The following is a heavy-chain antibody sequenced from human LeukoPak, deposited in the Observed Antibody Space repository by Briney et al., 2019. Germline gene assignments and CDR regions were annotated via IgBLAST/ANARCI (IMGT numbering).Heavy chain of an antibody. Sequence: GGSLRLSCAVSGFTFSSYSMNWVRQAPGKGLEWVSSISSSSSYIYYADSVKGRFTISRDNAKNSLYLQMNSLRAEDAAVYYCARGGPRGLDYWGQGTLVTVSS. V-gene: IGHV3-21*01. CDR3: ARGGPRGLDY. CDR2: ISSSSSYI. CDR1: GFTFSSYS. J-gene: IGHJ4*02. D-gene: IGHD3-16*01.